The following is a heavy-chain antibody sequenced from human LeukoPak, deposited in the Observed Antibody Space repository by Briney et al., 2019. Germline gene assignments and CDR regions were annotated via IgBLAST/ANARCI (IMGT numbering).Heavy chain of an antibody. CDR1: GDSTNTYF. CDR3: ARDYGDYFDY. D-gene: IGHD4-17*01. V-gene: IGHV4-59*01. J-gene: IGHJ4*02. CDR2: IYYTGTT. Sequence: SETLSLTCTLSGDSTNTYFWSWIRQSPGKGLEWIGYIYYTGTTNYNPSLKSRVTISVDTSKNQFSLKVISVTAADTGVYYCARDYGDYFDYWGQGTLVTVSS.